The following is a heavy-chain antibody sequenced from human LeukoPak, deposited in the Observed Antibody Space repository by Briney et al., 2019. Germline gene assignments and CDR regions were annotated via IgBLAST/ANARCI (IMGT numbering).Heavy chain of an antibody. Sequence: GGSLRLSCAASGFTFSSYSMNWVRQAPGKGLEWVSSISSSSSYIYYADSVEGRFTISRDNAKNSLYLQMNSLRAEDTAVYYCARAEGLYYDILTGASPTDYYYYMDVWGKGTTVTISS. V-gene: IGHV3-21*01. CDR1: GFTFSSYS. CDR3: ARAEGLYYDILTGASPTDYYYYMDV. D-gene: IGHD3-9*01. CDR2: ISSSSSYI. J-gene: IGHJ6*03.